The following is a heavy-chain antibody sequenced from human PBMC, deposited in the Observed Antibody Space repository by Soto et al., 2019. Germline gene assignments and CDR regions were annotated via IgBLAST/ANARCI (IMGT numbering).Heavy chain of an antibody. V-gene: IGHV1-18*04. J-gene: IGHJ4*02. D-gene: IGHD3-22*01. Sequence: ASVKVSCKASGYTFTSYGISWMRQAPGQGLEWMGWISGHKGNTKYAQKVQGRVTMTTDASTSTAYMELRSLRSDDTAVYYCARDWHFDGGGYCIENWGQGTLVTVSS. CDR2: ISGHKGNT. CDR3: ARDWHFDGGGYCIEN. CDR1: GYTFTSYG.